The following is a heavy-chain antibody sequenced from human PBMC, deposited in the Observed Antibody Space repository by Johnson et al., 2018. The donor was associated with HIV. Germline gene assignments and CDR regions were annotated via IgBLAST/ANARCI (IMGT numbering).Heavy chain of an antibody. CDR3: AFVPVMVRGVIRVS. J-gene: IGHJ3*01. CDR1: GFTFSSYA. V-gene: IGHV3-20*04. CDR2: INWNGDST. D-gene: IGHD3-10*01. Sequence: EVQLVESGGGVVQPGRSLRLSCAASGFTFSSYAMHWVRQAPGKGLEWVSGINWNGDSTGYADSVRGRFTISRDNAKNTLYLQMNSLRADDTAVYYCAFVPVMVRGVIRVSWGQGTMVTVSS.